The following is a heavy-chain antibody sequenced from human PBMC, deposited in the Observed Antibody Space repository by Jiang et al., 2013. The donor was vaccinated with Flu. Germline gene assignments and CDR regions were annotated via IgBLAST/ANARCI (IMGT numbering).Heavy chain of an antibody. CDR2: INTNTGNP. CDR3: ARGFDTGL. J-gene: IGHJ4*02. D-gene: IGHD1-14*01. Sequence: SVKLSCKASGYIFNIYAIDWVRQAPGQGLEWMGWINTNTGNPTYAHDFTGRFVFSLDTSITTAYLQISSLKAEDTAVYYCARGFDTGLWGQGTLVTVSS. V-gene: IGHV7-4-1*02. CDR1: GYIFNIYA.